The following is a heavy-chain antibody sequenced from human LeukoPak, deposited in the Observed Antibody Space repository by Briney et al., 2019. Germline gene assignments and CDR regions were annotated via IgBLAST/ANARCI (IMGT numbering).Heavy chain of an antibody. CDR1: GGSISSGDYY. CDR2: IYYSGST. V-gene: IGHV4-30-4*01. D-gene: IGHD3-10*01. J-gene: IGHJ3*02. Sequence: SETLSLTCTVSGGSISSGDYYWSWIRQPPGKGLEWIGYIYYSGSTYYNPSLKSRVAISVDTSKNQFSLKLSSVTAADTAVYYCARDAMVRGVINDDAFDIWGQGTMVPVSS. CDR3: ARDAMVRGVINDDAFDI.